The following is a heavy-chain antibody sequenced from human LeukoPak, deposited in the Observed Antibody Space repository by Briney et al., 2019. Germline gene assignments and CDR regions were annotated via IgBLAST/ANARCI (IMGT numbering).Heavy chain of an antibody. CDR2: ISSSGSTI. D-gene: IGHD3-22*01. CDR1: GFTFSDYY. J-gene: IGHJ4*02. CDR3: ARDRSFDSSGYYGY. Sequence: GGSLRLSCAASGFTFSDYYMSWIRQAPGKGLEWVSYISSSGSTIYYADSVKGRFTISRDNAKNSLYLQMNSLRAEDTAAYYCARDRSFDSSGYYGYWGQGTLVTVSS. V-gene: IGHV3-11*04.